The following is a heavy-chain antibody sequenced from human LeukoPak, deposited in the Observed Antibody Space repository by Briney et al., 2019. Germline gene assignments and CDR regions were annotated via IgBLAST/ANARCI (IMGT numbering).Heavy chain of an antibody. V-gene: IGHV4-39*01. CDR2: IYYTGST. Sequence: PSETLSLTCTVSGGSGDSVSSSTYYWGWIRQPPGKGLEWIGNIYYTGSTYYNPSLKSRVTMSVDTSKNQFSLKVSSVTAAGTAVYYCARLSKGRYFDYIFDYWGQGTLVTVSS. J-gene: IGHJ4*02. CDR3: ARLSKGRYFDYIFDY. D-gene: IGHD3-9*01. CDR1: GGSGDSVSSSTYY.